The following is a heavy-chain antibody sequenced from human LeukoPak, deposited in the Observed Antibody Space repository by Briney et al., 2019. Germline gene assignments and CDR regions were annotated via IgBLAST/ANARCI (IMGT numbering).Heavy chain of an antibody. CDR3: ARGFSFIDY. V-gene: IGHV3-48*01. CDR1: GFTLSTYS. D-gene: IGHD5-18*01. J-gene: IGHJ4*02. Sequence: GGSLRLSCEASGFTLSTYSMNWVRRAPGKGLEWISYISSSSSTMYYADSVKGRFTISRDNAKNSLFLQLNILRVDDTAVYYCARGFSFIDYWGQGTLVSVSS. CDR2: ISSSSSTM.